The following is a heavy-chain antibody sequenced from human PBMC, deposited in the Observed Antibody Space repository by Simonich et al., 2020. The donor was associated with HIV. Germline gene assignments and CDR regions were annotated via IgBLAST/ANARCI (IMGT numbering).Heavy chain of an antibody. Sequence: QLQLQESGPGLVKPSETLSLTCTVSGYSISSGYYWGWIRQPPGKGLGWIGCIYLSWCTYYNPSRKIRVTISVETSKNQFSLKMSSLTAADTAVYYCYGDYGEYYFDHWSQGTLVTVSS. D-gene: IGHD4-17*01. CDR2: IYLSWCT. CDR1: GYSISSGYY. CDR3: YGDYGEYYFDH. J-gene: IGHJ4*02. V-gene: IGHV4-38-2*02.